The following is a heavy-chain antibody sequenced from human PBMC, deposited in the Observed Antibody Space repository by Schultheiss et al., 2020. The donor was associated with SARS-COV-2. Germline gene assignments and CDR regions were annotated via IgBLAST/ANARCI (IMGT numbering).Heavy chain of an antibody. CDR3: AKRVPSLYYFDY. CDR2: IYYSGST. Sequence: GSLRLSCAASGFTFSSYAMSWVRQAPGKGLEWIGSIYYSGSTNYNPSLKSRVTISVDTSKNQFSLKLSSVTAADTAVYYCAKRVPSLYYFDYWGQGTLVTVSS. D-gene: IGHD3-10*01. J-gene: IGHJ4*02. V-gene: IGHV4-59*01. CDR1: GFTFSSYA.